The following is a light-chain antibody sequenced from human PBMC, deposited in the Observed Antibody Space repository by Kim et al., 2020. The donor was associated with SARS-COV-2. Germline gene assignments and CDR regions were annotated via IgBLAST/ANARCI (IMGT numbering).Light chain of an antibody. V-gene: IGLV4-69*01. Sequence: QPVLTQSPSASASLGASVKLTCTLSSGHSSYPIAWYQQQPEKGPRYLMKLNSDGSHSKGDGIPDRFSGSSSGAERYLPISSLQSEDEADYYCQTWGTGIRVFGGGTQLTVL. CDR3: QTWGTGIRV. CDR1: SGHSSYP. J-gene: IGLJ3*02. CDR2: LNSDGSH.